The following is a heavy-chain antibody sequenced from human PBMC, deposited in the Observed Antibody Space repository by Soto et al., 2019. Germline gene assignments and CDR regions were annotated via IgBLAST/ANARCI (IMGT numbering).Heavy chain of an antibody. CDR3: ASVNTVRSWDYDGMDI. V-gene: IGHV3-33*03. Sequence: QLHLVESGGGVGQPGASVRLSCEASGFTFSAFGMHWVRQAPGKGLEWVAGIRHDGSNDYYSDFAKGRLTISRDNSRDTLYLQINSLSADDSAVYYCASVNTVRSWDYDGMDIWGQGTTVTVSS. J-gene: IGHJ6*02. CDR2: IRHDGSND. CDR1: GFTFSAFG. D-gene: IGHD3-10*01.